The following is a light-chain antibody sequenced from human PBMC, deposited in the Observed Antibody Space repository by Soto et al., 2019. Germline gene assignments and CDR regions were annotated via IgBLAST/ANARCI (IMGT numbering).Light chain of an antibody. Sequence: DIQLPPSPSFLSASVGARVTITCRASQGISSYLAWYQQKPGKAPKLLIYAASTLQSGVPSRFSGSGSGTEFALTISSLQPEDFATYYCQQLNSYPLTFGGGTQVDIK. CDR1: QGISSY. V-gene: IGKV1-9*01. CDR2: AAS. J-gene: IGKJ4*01. CDR3: QQLNSYPLT.